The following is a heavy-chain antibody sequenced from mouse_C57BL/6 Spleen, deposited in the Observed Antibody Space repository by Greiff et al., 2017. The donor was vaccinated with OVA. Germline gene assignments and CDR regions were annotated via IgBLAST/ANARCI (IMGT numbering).Heavy chain of an antibody. CDR2: INPNYGTT. J-gene: IGHJ1*03. CDR1: GYSFTDYN. V-gene: IGHV1-39*01. CDR3: ARRGGSSQSPDWYFDV. Sequence: VQLQQSGPELVKPGASVTISCKASGYSFTDYNMNWVKQSTGKSLEWIGVINPNYGTTSYNQKFKGKATLTVDQSSSTAYMQLNNLTSDDSAVYYCARRGGSSQSPDWYFDVWGTGTTVTVSS. D-gene: IGHD1-1*01.